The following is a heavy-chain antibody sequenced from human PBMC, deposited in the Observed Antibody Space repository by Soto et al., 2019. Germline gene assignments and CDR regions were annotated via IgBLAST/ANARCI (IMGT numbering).Heavy chain of an antibody. CDR3: ARDLVAIAAAGTHYCYGMDF. V-gene: IGHV1-2*04. CDR2: INPNSGGT. J-gene: IGHJ6*02. D-gene: IGHD6-13*01. Sequence: ASVKVSCKASGYTFTGYYMHWVRQAPGQGLGWMGWINPNSGGTNYAQKFQGWVTMTRDTSISTAYMELSRLRSDDTAVYYCARDLVAIAAAGTHYCYGMDFWGQGTTVTVSS. CDR1: GYTFTGYY.